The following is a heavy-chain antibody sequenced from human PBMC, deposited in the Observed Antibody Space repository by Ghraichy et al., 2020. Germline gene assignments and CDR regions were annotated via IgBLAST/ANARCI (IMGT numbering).Heavy chain of an antibody. CDR2: IYYSGST. CDR1: GGSISSYY. V-gene: IGHV4-59*01. Sequence: SETLSLTCTVSGGSISSYYWSWIRQPPGKGLEWIGYIYYSGSTNYNPSLKSRVTISVDTSKNQFSLKLSSVTAADTAVYYCARLQTKNWGSYYFDYWGQGTLVTVSS. J-gene: IGHJ4*02. CDR3: ARLQTKNWGSYYFDY. D-gene: IGHD7-27*01.